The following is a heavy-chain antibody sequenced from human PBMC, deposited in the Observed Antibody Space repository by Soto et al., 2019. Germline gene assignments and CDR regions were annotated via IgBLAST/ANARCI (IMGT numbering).Heavy chain of an antibody. CDR2: INPSGGST. J-gene: IGHJ1*01. V-gene: IGHV1-46*01. Sequence: VASVKVSCKASGYTFTGYYMHWVRQAPGQGLEWMGIINPSGGSTSYAQKFQGRVTMTRDTSTSTVYMELSSLRSEDTAVYYCASPRREDSSGYHLEYFQHWGQGTLVTVS. CDR3: ASPRREDSSGYHLEYFQH. CDR1: GYTFTGYY. D-gene: IGHD3-22*01.